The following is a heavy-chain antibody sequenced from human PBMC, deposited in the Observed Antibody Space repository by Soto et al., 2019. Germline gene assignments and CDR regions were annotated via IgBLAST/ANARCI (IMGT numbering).Heavy chain of an antibody. J-gene: IGHJ3*02. CDR3: ARSGSSRDAFDI. CDR1: VYTFTSYG. CDR2: ISATNGNK. D-gene: IGHD1-26*01. Sequence: GATLKDSCKASVYTFTSYGINWVPQAPGQGLEWMGLISATNGNKNYAQKLQGRVTMTTDTSTSTAYMELRSLRSDDTAVYYCARSGSSRDAFDIWGQGTMVTVSS. V-gene: IGHV1-18*04.